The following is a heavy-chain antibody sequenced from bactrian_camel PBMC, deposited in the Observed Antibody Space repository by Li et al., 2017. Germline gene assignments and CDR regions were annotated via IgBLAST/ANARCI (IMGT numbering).Heavy chain of an antibody. CDR1: GITFSRHD. V-gene: IGHV3-2*01. CDR2: IYTDIIST. J-gene: IGHJ7*01. Sequence: HVQLVESGGGLVQPGESLRLSCVTSGITFSRHDMSWVRQAPGKEVEWVSSIYTDIISTYYADSVKGRFTASRDNAKNSVYLQMDSLNPEDTAVYYCARDGLSWDIDYWGKGTQVTVS.